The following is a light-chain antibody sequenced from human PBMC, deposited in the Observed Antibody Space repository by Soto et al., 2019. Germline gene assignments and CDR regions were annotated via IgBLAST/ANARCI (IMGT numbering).Light chain of an antibody. V-gene: IGKV1-39*01. CDR1: QSITTY. J-gene: IGKJ4*01. CDR3: QQSYTSPVT. CDR2: AAS. Sequence: DIKMNQSPASLSAYVGDRVTITCRASQSITTYLNWYRQKPGKAPKLLIYAASSLQSGVPSRFSGSGSETEFTLTISSLQPEDFGTYYCQQSYTSPVTFGGVANVDIK.